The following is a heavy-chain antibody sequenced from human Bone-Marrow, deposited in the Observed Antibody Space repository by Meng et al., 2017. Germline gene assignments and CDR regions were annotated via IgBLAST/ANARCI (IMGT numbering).Heavy chain of an antibody. CDR2: IYYTGTT. V-gene: IGHV4-61*01. CDR3: ARTPGYSYGQIDS. CDR1: GGSVYSGSSS. D-gene: IGHD5-18*01. Sequence: VQSRGPGPGPWRPSETPSLPCTFSGGSVYSGSSSWSWIRQPPGKGLEWIWYIYYTGTTKYNPSLKSRVTISVDTSKNQFSLNLSSVTAADTALYYWARTPGYSYGQIDSWGQGTLVTVSS. J-gene: IGHJ4*02.